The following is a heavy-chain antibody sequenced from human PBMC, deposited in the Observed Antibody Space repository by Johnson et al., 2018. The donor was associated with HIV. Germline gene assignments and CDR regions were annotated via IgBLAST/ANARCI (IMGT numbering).Heavy chain of an antibody. CDR2: IKQEGSEK. V-gene: IGHV3-7*01. CDR3: ARESTPWGGDYVGYGFDI. Sequence: VHLVESGGGLVQPGGSLRVSCVASGFSFSRYWMTWVRQAPGKGLEWVANIKQEGSEKYYVDSVKGRSPISRDNAKNSLYLHMNRLRAEDTAVYYCARESTPWGGDYVGYGFDIWGQGTMVTVSS. D-gene: IGHD4-17*01. CDR1: GFSFSRYW. J-gene: IGHJ3*02.